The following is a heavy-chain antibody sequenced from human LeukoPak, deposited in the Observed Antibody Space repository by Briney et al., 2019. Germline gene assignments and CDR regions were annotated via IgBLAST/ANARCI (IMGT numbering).Heavy chain of an antibody. J-gene: IGHJ6*03. CDR1: GFTFSSYS. CDR2: ISSTSTYI. Sequence: GGSLRLSCAASGFTFSSYSINWVRQAPGKGLEWVSCISSTSTYIYYADSVKGRFTISRDNAKNSVYLQMNSLRAEDTAVYYCAREGGVGNYYYMDVWGKGTTVTVSS. D-gene: IGHD2-15*01. V-gene: IGHV3-21*01. CDR3: AREGGVGNYYYMDV.